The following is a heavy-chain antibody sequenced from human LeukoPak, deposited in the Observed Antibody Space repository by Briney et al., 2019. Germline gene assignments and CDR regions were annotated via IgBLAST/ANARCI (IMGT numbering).Heavy chain of an antibody. Sequence: SQTLSLTCAISGDSVSSNSATWNWIRQSPSRGLEWLGRTYYRSKWYNDYAVSVKSRITINPDTSKNQFSLQLNSVTPEDTVVYYCARSPPSRLDFDYWGQGTLVTVSS. CDR3: ARSPPSRLDFDY. V-gene: IGHV6-1*01. J-gene: IGHJ4*02. CDR1: GDSVSSNSAT. D-gene: IGHD1-1*01. CDR2: TYYRSKWYN.